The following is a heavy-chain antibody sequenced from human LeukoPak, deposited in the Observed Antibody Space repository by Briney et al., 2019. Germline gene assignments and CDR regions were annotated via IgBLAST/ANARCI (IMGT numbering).Heavy chain of an antibody. CDR1: GYTFTSYD. CDR2: MNPNSGNT. J-gene: IGHJ5*02. D-gene: IGHD2-2*01. Sequence: GASVKVSCKASGYTFTSYDINWVRPATGQGLEWMGWMNPNSGNTGYAQKFQGRVTMTRNTSISTAYMELSSLRSEDTAVYYCARGRGCSSTSCLNWFDPWGQGTLVTVSS. V-gene: IGHV1-8*01. CDR3: ARGRGCSSTSCLNWFDP.